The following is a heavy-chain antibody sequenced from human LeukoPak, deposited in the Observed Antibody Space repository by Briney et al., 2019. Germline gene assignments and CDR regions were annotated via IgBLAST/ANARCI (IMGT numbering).Heavy chain of an antibody. CDR3: ARDGDTMVRGVSPYFDY. J-gene: IGHJ4*02. D-gene: IGHD3-10*01. CDR1: GFTFDTYA. V-gene: IGHV3-23*01. Sequence: GGSLRLSCAASGFTFDTYAMSWVRQAPGKGLEWVSGLSGSGGSTYYADSVKGRFTISRDNSKNTLYLQMNSLRAEDTAVYYCARDGDTMVRGVSPYFDYWGQGTLVTVSS. CDR2: LSGSGGST.